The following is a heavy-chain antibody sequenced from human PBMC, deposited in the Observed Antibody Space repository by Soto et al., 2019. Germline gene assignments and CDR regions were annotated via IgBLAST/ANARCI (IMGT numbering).Heavy chain of an antibody. CDR3: AKDIPPDDIVATPWGHAFDI. J-gene: IGHJ3*02. D-gene: IGHD5-12*01. Sequence: GGSLRLSCAASGFTFDDYAMHWVRQAPGKGLEWVSGISWNSGSIGYADSVKGRFTISRDNAKNSLYLQMNSLRAEDTALYYCAKDIPPDDIVATPWGHAFDIWGQGTMVTVSS. CDR1: GFTFDDYA. V-gene: IGHV3-9*01. CDR2: ISWNSGSI.